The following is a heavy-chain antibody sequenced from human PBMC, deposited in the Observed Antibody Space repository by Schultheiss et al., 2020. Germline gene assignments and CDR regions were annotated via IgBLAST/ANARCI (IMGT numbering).Heavy chain of an antibody. CDR3: ARVPGDTAMVFHYMDV. V-gene: IGHV1-2*02. CDR1: GYTFTGYY. D-gene: IGHD5-18*01. CDR2: MNPNSGGT. Sequence: ASVKVSCKASGYTFTGYYMHWVRQATGQGLEWMGWMNPNSGGTNYAQNFQGRVTITADESTSTAYMELSSLRSEDTAVYYCARVPGDTAMVFHYMDVWGKGTTGTVSS. J-gene: IGHJ6*03.